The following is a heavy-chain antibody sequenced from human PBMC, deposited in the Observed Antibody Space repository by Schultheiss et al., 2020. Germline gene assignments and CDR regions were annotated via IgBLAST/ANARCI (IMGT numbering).Heavy chain of an antibody. J-gene: IGHJ6*02. CDR2: ISYDGSNK. Sequence: GESLKISCAASGFTFSSYGMHWVRQAPGKGLEWVAVISYDGSNKYYADSVKGRFTISRDNSKNTLYLQMNSLRAEDTAVYYCARDGPSYYYYGMDVWGQGTTVTVSS. CDR1: GFTFSSYG. CDR3: ARDGPSYYYYGMDV. V-gene: IGHV3-30*03.